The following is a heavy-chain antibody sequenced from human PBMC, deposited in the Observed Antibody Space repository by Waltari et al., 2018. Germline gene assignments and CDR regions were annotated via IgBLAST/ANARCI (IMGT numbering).Heavy chain of an antibody. J-gene: IGHJ6*02. CDR1: GFTFSRYW. CDR2: IKQDGSEK. V-gene: IGHV3-7*01. CDR3: ARDRGGMDV. Sequence: EVQLVESGGGLVQPGGSLRLSCAASGFTFSRYWMCWVRQAPGKGLEWVANIKQDGSEKDYVDSVKGRFTMSRDNATNSVYLQMDSLRVEDTGVYYCARDRGGMDVWGQGTTVTVAS.